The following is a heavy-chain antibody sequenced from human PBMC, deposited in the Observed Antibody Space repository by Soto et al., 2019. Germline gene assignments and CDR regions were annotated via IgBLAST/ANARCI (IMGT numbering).Heavy chain of an antibody. Sequence: EVQLVESGGGLVQPGGSLRLSCAASGFTFSSHSMNWVRQAPGKGLEWVSYISSGSSSIYYADSVKGRFTISRDNAKNSLFLQMNSLRDEDTAVYYCARGPYYGSGTPGVFDPWGQGTLVTVSS. J-gene: IGHJ5*02. D-gene: IGHD3-10*01. V-gene: IGHV3-48*02. CDR3: ARGPYYGSGTPGVFDP. CDR1: GFTFSSHS. CDR2: ISSGSSSI.